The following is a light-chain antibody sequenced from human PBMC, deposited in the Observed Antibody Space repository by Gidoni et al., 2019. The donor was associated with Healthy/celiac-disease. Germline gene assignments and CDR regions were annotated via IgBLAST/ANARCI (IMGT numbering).Light chain of an antibody. CDR2: EVS. CDR1: SRDVGGYNY. Sequence: QSALTQPASVSGSPGQSITISCTGTSRDVGGYNYVSWYQQHPGKAPKLMISEVSNRPSVVSYRFSGSKSGNTASLTISGLQAEDEANYYCSSYTSSTSLVVFGGGTKLTVL. J-gene: IGLJ2*01. V-gene: IGLV2-14*01. CDR3: SSYTSSTSLVV.